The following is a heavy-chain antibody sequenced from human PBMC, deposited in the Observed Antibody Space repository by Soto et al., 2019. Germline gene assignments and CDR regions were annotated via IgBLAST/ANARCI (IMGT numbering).Heavy chain of an antibody. V-gene: IGHV1-8*01. CDR1: GYTFTSHD. Sequence: QVQLVQSGAEVKKSGASVKVSCKASGYTFTSHDINWVRQATGQGLEWMGWMNPNSGNTGYGQKFKGRVTMTRNTSISTAYMELSSLRSEDTAVYYCARWDYGDYARFDYWGQGTLVTVS. D-gene: IGHD4-17*01. CDR2: MNPNSGNT. J-gene: IGHJ4*02. CDR3: ARWDYGDYARFDY.